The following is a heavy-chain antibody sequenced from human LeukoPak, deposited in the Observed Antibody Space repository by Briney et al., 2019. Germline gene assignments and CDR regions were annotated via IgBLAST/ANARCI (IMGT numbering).Heavy chain of an antibody. CDR1: GGSISTYY. CDR2: IYYTGST. CDR3: ARVEDSGYDYRGRFDP. V-gene: IGHV4-59*12. D-gene: IGHD5-12*01. Sequence: SETLSLTCTVSGGSISTYYWSWIRQPPGKGLEWIGYIYYTGSTNYNPSLKSRVTVSVDTSKNQFSLKLSSVTAADTAVYYCARVEDSGYDYRGRFDPWGQGTLVTVSS. J-gene: IGHJ5*02.